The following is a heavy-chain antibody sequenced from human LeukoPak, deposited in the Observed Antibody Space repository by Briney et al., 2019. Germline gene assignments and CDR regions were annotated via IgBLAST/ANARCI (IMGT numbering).Heavy chain of an antibody. J-gene: IGHJ6*03. D-gene: IGHD3-3*01. CDR3: ARVYDFWSGYYMDV. V-gene: IGHV1-69*05. CDR2: VIPIFGTA. CDR1: GGTFSSYA. Sequence: SVKVSCKASGGTFSSYAISWVRQAPGQGLEWMGGVIPIFGTANYAQKFQGRVTITTDESTSTAYMELSSLRSEDTAVYYCARVYDFWSGYYMDVWGKGTTVTVSS.